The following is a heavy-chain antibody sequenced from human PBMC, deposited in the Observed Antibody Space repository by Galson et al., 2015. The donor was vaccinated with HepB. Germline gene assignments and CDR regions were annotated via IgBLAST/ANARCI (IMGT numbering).Heavy chain of an antibody. V-gene: IGHV1-58*01. Sequence: SVKVSCKASGFTFTSSAVQWVRQARGQRLEWIGWIVVGSGNTNYAQKFQERVTITRDMSTSTAYMELSSLRSEDTAVYYCAADLSTSAEVEYFDYWGQGTLVTVSS. CDR3: AADLSTSAEVEYFDY. D-gene: IGHD1-1*01. J-gene: IGHJ4*02. CDR2: IVVGSGNT. CDR1: GFTFTSSA.